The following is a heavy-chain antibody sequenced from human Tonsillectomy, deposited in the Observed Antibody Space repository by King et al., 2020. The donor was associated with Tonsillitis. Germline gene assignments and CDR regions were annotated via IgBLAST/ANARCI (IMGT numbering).Heavy chain of an antibody. CDR1: GFTFSHYA. CDR3: ARKGVVAAGESFDY. D-gene: IGHD2-2*01. CDR2: ISYDGSNK. J-gene: IGHJ4*02. Sequence: VQLVESGGGVVQPGRSLRLSCAASGFTFSHYAMHWVRQAPGKGLEWVAVISYDGSNKYYADSVKGRFTISRDNSKNTLFLQMNSLRAEDTAVYYCARKGVVAAGESFDYWGQGTLVTVSS. V-gene: IGHV3-30-3*01.